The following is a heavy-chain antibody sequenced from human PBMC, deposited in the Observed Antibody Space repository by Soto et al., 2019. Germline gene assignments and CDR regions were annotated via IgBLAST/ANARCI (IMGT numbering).Heavy chain of an antibody. CDR2: ISYDGSNK. Sequence: GGSLRLSCAASGFTFSSYAMHWVRQAPGKGLEWVAVISYDGSNKYHADSVKGRFTISRDNSKNTLYLQMNSLRAEDTAVYYCARGSDYGDFDAFDIWGQGTMVTVSS. D-gene: IGHD4-17*01. J-gene: IGHJ3*02. V-gene: IGHV3-30-3*01. CDR3: ARGSDYGDFDAFDI. CDR1: GFTFSSYA.